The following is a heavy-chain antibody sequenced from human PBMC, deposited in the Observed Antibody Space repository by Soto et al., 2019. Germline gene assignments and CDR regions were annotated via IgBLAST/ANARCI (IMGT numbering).Heavy chain of an antibody. V-gene: IGHV3-48*03. CDR3: VARCSGGSCYYYYGMDV. CDR2: ISSSGSTI. CDR1: GFTFSSYE. D-gene: IGHD2-15*01. Sequence: PGGSLRLSCAASGFTFSSYEMNWVRQAPGKGLEWVSYISSSGSTIYYADSVKGRFTISRDNAKNSLYLQMNSLRAEDTAVYYCVARCSGGSCYYYYGMDVWGQGTTVTVSS. J-gene: IGHJ6*02.